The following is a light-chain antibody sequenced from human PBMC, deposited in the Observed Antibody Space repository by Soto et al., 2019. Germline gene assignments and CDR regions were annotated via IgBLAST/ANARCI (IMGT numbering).Light chain of an antibody. CDR2: ENT. V-gene: IGLV1-40*01. CDR3: HSFAKCTSIVV. CDR1: SSDIGADDR. Sequence: QSVLTQPPSVSGSPGQTVTISCTGTSSDIGADDRVPWYQQDPGKAPKLLIYENTNRPSGVSARFSGSKSGTSASLAISGLQAEDEADYYCHSFAKCTSIVVFGGGTKLTVL. J-gene: IGLJ3*02.